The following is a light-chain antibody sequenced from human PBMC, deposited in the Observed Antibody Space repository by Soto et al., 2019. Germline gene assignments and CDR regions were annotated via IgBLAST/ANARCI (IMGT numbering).Light chain of an antibody. V-gene: IGKV1-39*01. CDR1: QDISTF. Sequence: DIQMTQSPSSLSASVEDSVTITCRATQDISTFLNWYQQRPGKAPNVLIYLASTLQGDVPSRFSGSGSGTDFTLTISGLQPEDFAIYYCQQSYSTPFTFGQGTQVEV. CDR2: LAS. J-gene: IGKJ2*01. CDR3: QQSYSTPFT.